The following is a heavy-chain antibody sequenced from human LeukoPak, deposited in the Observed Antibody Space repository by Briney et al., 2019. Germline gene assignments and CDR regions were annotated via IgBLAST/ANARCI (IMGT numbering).Heavy chain of an antibody. D-gene: IGHD5-12*01. CDR2: ISSSSSYI. V-gene: IGHV3-21*01. J-gene: IGHJ4*02. CDR1: GFTVSGHP. Sequence: GGSLRLSCAASGFTVSGHPMSWVRQAPGKGLEWVSSISSSSSYIYYADSVKGRFTISRDNAKNSLYLQMNSLRAEDTAVYYCARDGRLRFFDYWGQGTLVTVSS. CDR3: ARDGRLRFFDY.